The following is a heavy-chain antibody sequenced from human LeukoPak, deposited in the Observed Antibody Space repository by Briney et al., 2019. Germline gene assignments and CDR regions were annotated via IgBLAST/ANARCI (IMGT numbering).Heavy chain of an antibody. CDR2: IIPIFGTA. D-gene: IGHD5-18*01. CDR1: GGTFSSYA. Sequence: SVKVSCKASGGTFSSYAISWVRQAPGQGLEWMGGIIPIFGTANYAQKFQGRVTMTRDMSTSTVYMELSSLRSEDTAVYYCARGTNTAMVPIDYWGQGTLVTVSS. J-gene: IGHJ4*02. CDR3: ARGTNTAMVPIDY. V-gene: IGHV1-69*05.